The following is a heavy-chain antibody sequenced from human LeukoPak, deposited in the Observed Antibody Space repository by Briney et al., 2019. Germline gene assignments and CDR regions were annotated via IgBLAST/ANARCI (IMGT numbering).Heavy chain of an antibody. J-gene: IGHJ2*01. Sequence: SETLSLTCAVYGGSFSGYYWSWIRQPPGKGLEWIGEINHSGSTNYNPSLKGRVTISVDTSKNQFSLKLSSVTAADTAVYYCARAPGYVSSGYYLHYFDLRGRGTLVTVSS. V-gene: IGHV4-34*01. D-gene: IGHD3-22*01. CDR3: ARAPGYVSSGYYLHYFDL. CDR2: INHSGST. CDR1: GGSFSGYY.